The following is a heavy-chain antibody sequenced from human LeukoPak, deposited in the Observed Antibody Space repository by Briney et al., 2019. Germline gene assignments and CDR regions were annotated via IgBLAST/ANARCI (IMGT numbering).Heavy chain of an antibody. CDR3: ARSPITGYYGSGSFGFDY. D-gene: IGHD3-10*01. V-gene: IGHV4-59*08. CDR1: GGSISSYY. Sequence: SETLSLTCTVSGGSISSYYWSWIRQPPGKGLEWIGYIYYSGSTNYNPSLKSRVIISMDTSKNQFSLRLSSVTAADTAVYYCARSPITGYYGSGSFGFDYWGQGTLVTVSS. J-gene: IGHJ4*02. CDR2: IYYSGST.